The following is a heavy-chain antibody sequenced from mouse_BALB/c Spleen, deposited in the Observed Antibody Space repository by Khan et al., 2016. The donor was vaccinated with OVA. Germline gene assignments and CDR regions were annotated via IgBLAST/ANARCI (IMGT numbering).Heavy chain of an antibody. CDR3: ARRGATYYRNGGGGMEY. CDR2: INTHSGVP. J-gene: IGHJ4*01. D-gene: IGHD2-5*01. Sequence: QIQLVQSGPELKKPGETVRISCKASGYTFTTAGIQWVQKMPGKGLKWIGWINTHSGVPKYAEDFKGRFAFSLEISVNTAYLQITNLKNEDTATYFGARRGATYYRNGGGGMEYWGQGTSVTVSS. CDR1: GYTFTTAG. V-gene: IGHV9-4*02.